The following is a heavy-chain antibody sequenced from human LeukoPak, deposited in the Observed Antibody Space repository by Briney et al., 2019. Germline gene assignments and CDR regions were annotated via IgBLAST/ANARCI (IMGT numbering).Heavy chain of an antibody. J-gene: IGHJ5*02. V-gene: IGHV4-59*11. CDR1: GGSIRSHY. CDR2: IYYSGST. Sequence: TETLSLTCTVSGGSIRSHYWSWIRQPPGKGLEWIGYIYYSGSTNYNPSLKSRVTISVDTSKNQFSLKLSSVTAADTAVYYCARSAGTTSFGNWFDPWGQGTLVTVSS. D-gene: IGHD1-7*01. CDR3: ARSAGTTSFGNWFDP.